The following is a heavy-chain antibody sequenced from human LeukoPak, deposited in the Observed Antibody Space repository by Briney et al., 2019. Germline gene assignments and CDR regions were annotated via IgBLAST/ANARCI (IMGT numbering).Heavy chain of an antibody. J-gene: IGHJ4*02. D-gene: IGHD4/OR15-4a*01. Sequence: ASVKVSCKTSGYTFSKYYIHWVRQAPGQGLEWMGIINIGGGTTIYAQKFQGRVTLTRDTSTGTAYMELSSLTSEDTAVYFCVRDHEYGDNDYWGQGTLVTVSS. V-gene: IGHV1-46*01. CDR1: GYTFSKYY. CDR2: INIGGGTT. CDR3: VRDHEYGDNDY.